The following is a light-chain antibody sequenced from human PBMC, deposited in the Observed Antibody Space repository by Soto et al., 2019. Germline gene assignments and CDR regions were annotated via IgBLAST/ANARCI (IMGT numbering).Light chain of an antibody. CDR3: QQYNNWPPMYT. CDR1: QSVSSN. V-gene: IGKV3-15*01. CDR2: GAS. J-gene: IGKJ2*01. Sequence: EIVMTQSPAPLSVSPGERAPLSCRASQSVSSNLAWYQQKPGQAPRLLIYGASTRATVIPARFSGSGSGTEFTLTISSLQSEDFAVYYCQQYNNWPPMYTFGQGTKLEIK.